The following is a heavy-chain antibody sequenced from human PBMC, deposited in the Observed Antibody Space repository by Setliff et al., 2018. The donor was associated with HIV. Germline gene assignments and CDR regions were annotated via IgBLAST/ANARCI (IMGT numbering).Heavy chain of an antibody. CDR1: GFTFSNYE. CDR2: ISSDHNT. J-gene: IGHJ3*02. V-gene: IGHV3-23*01. CDR3: ALRQRGGLVEAGNAFDI. D-gene: IGHD1-26*01. Sequence: GGSLRLSCAASGFTFSNYEMTWVRQAPGKGLEWVSTISSDHNTYYPDSVRGRFTVSRDNSKNTLYLQMNSLRAEDTAKYYCALRQRGGLVEAGNAFDIWGQRTMVTVSS.